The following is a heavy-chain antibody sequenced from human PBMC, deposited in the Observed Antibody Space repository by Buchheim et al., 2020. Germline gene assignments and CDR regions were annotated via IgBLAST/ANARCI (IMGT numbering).Heavy chain of an antibody. CDR2: IVIGGDKT. D-gene: IGHD1-1*01. V-gene: IGHV3-23*04. J-gene: IGHJ4*02. CDR1: GFTFSRAA. CDR3: AKEIRPNDY. Sequence: EVQLVESGGDLVQPGGSLRLSCAVSGFTFSRAAMTWVRQAPGKGLQWVSSIVIGGDKTYYADSVAGRFSISRDISKSTLYLQMNSLRAEDTAVYYCAKEIRPNDYWGQGTL.